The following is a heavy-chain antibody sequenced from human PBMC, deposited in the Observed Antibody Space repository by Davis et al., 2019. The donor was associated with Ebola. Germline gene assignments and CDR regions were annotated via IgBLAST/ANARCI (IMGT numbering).Heavy chain of an antibody. D-gene: IGHD6-13*01. CDR2: ISSSGSTI. CDR1: GFTFSDYY. J-gene: IGHJ6*02. V-gene: IGHV3-11*01. CDR3: ASGPGYSSSWENYYYYGMDV. Sequence: GESLKISCAASGFTFSDYYMSWIRQAPGKGLEWVSYISSSGSTIYYADSVKGRFTISRDNAKNSLYLQMNSLRAEDTAVYYCASGPGYSSSWENYYYYGMDVWGQGTTVTVSS.